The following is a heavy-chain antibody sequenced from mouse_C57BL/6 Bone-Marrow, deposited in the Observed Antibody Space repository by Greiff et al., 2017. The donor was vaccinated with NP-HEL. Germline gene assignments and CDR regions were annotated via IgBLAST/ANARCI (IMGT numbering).Heavy chain of an antibody. CDR3: AYSNPYYFDY. J-gene: IGHJ2*01. D-gene: IGHD2-5*01. Sequence: VQLQQSGAELVRPGASVKLSCKASGYTFTDYYINWVKQRPGQGLEWIARIYPGSGNTYYNEKFKGKATLTAEKSSSTAYMQLSSLTSEDSAVYFCAYSNPYYFDYWGQGTTLTVSS. CDR2: IYPGSGNT. CDR1: GYTFTDYY. V-gene: IGHV1-76*01.